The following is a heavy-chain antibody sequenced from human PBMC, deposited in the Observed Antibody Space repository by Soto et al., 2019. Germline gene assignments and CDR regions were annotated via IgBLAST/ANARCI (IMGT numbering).Heavy chain of an antibody. V-gene: IGHV1-69*02. CDR1: GGTFSSNT. CDR3: ARAISSGGRFSGMDV. Sequence: QVQLVQSGAEVKKPGSSVRVSCKASGGTFSSNTLSWVRQAPGQGLEWMGRITPVLDMADYEQKFQDRLTITADKSPTTFYMELGSLRSENTAIYYCARAISSGGRFSGMDVWGQGTTVTVSS. CDR2: ITPVLDMA. D-gene: IGHD3-16*01. J-gene: IGHJ6*02.